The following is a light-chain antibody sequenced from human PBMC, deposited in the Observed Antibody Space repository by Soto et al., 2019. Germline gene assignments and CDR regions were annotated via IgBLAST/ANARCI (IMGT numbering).Light chain of an antibody. CDR3: QTWGTDIAV. V-gene: IGLV4-69*01. J-gene: IGLJ3*02. CDR1: SGHSNYA. Sequence: QPVLTQSPSASASLGASVKLTCTLSSGHSNYAIAWHQLQPEKGPRFLMKTNSDGNHMKGDGIPDRFSGSISGAERYLTISSLQSEDEADYYCQTWGTDIAVFGGGTQLTVL. CDR2: TNSDGNH.